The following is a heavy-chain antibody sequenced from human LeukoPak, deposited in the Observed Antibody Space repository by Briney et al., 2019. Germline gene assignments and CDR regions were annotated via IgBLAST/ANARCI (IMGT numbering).Heavy chain of an antibody. CDR2: INVHKGNT. V-gene: IGHV1-18*01. J-gene: IGHJ6*02. Sequence: ASVKVSCKASGYTFPSYGISWVRQAPGQGLEWLGWINVHKGNTQYAQKVQDRVTITTDTSTTTAYMEVRDLTSDDTAVYYCARDMGPVTPTPEYFYYYGMEVWGQGTTVTVSS. CDR3: ARDMGPVTPTPEYFYYYGMEV. D-gene: IGHD2-21*02. CDR1: GYTFPSYG.